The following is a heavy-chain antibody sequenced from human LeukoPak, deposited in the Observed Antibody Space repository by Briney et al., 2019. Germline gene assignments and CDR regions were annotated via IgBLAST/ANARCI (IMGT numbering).Heavy chain of an antibody. V-gene: IGHV4-59*08. CDR2: IYYSGST. CDR1: GGSISSYY. Sequence: PSETLPLTCTVSGGSISSYYWSWIRHHPGKGLELIGYIYYSGSTNYNPSLKSRVTISVDTSKNQFSLKLSSVTAADTAVYYCASSSAAEIYYFDYWGQGTLVTVSS. CDR3: ASSSAAEIYYFDY. D-gene: IGHD6-13*01. J-gene: IGHJ4*02.